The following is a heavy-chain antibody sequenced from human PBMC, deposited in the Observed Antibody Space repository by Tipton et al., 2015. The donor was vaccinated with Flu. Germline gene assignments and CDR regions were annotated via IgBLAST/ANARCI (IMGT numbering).Heavy chain of an antibody. D-gene: IGHD6-13*01. CDR2: TFHSGNT. Sequence: TLSLTCGVSGDSIRSSNYYWGWIRQPPGKGLEWIGNTFHSGNTYLNPSLKSRVTISIDTSKNQFSLKLSSVTAADTAVYYCARDFKQQLAFDYWGQGTLVTASS. J-gene: IGHJ4*02. CDR3: ARDFKQQLAFDY. CDR1: GDSIRSSNYY. V-gene: IGHV4-39*07.